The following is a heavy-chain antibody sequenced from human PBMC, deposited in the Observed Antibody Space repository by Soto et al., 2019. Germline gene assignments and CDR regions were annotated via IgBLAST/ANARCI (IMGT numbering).Heavy chain of an antibody. V-gene: IGHV1-24*01. CDR2: FDPEDGET. Sequence: ASVKVSCKVSGYTLTELSMHWVRQAPGKGLEWMGGFDPEDGETIYAQKFQGRVTMTEDTSTDTAYMELSSLRSEDTAVYYCATVPIFYDILTGYNFDYWGQGTLVTVSS. J-gene: IGHJ4*02. CDR1: GYTLTELS. D-gene: IGHD3-9*01. CDR3: ATVPIFYDILTGYNFDY.